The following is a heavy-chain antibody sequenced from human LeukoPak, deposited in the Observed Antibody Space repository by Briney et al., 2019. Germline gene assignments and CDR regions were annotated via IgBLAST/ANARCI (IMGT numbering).Heavy chain of an antibody. CDR1: GFTFSDFA. D-gene: IGHD4-17*01. J-gene: IGHJ4*02. CDR3: AKEGYGDPWSFDY. CDR2: ISGNGGST. Sequence: PGGSLRLSCAASGFTFSDFAMNWVRQAPGKGLEWVTAISGNGGSTYYADSVKGRFSISRDNSKNTLFLQMNSLRAEDTAVYYCAKEGYGDPWSFDYWGQGTLVTVSS. V-gene: IGHV3-23*01.